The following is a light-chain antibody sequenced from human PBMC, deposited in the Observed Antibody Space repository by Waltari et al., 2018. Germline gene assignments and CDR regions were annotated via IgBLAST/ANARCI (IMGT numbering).Light chain of an antibody. CDR3: QQSYRTPYT. CDR1: QSVSTS. V-gene: IGKV1-39*01. J-gene: IGKJ2*01. CDR2: AAS. Sequence: DIQMTQSPFSLSASVGNSVTITCRTSQSVSTSLNWYQQKPGKAPKVLIYAASSLQSEVPARFSGSGSGTEFTLTISSLRPDDFATYFCQQSYRTPYTFGQGTKVDMK.